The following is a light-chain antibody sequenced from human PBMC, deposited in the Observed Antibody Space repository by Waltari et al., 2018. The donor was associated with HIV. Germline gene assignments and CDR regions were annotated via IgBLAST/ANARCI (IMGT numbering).Light chain of an antibody. CDR2: TAS. J-gene: IGKJ4*01. CDR1: QNIGNK. V-gene: IGKV3-15*01. Sequence: VLTQSPATLSVSPGEGATLSCRASQNIGNKLAWFQQKLGQAPRVLMYTASVRATGIPARFTGGGSGTDFTLTISSLQPEDVAIYYCQQYSSWPLTFGGGTKVEI. CDR3: QQYSSWPLT.